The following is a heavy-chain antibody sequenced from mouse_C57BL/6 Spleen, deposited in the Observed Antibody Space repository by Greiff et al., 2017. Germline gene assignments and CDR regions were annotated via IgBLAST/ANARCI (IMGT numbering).Heavy chain of an antibody. V-gene: IGHV1-5*01. D-gene: IGHD2-2*01. CDR2: IYPGNSDT. Sequence: EVQLQQSGTVLARPGASVKMSCKTSGYTFTSYWMHWVKQRPGQGLEWIGAIYPGNSDTSYNQKFKGKAKLTAVTSASTAYMELSSLTNEDSAVYYCTRSGSYGYDVGFAYWGQGTLVTVSA. CDR1: GYTFTSYW. J-gene: IGHJ3*01. CDR3: TRSGSYGYDVGFAY.